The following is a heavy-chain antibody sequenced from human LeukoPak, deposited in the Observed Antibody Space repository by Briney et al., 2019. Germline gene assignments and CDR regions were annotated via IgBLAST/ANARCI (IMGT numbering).Heavy chain of an antibody. CDR3: ARDLWRYSYGPSFGY. V-gene: IGHV3-30-3*01. D-gene: IGHD5-18*01. J-gene: IGHJ4*02. Sequence: GGSLRLSCAASGFTFSSYAMHWVRQAPGKGLEWVAVISYDGSNKYYADSVKGRFTISRDNSKNTLYLQMNSLRAEDTAVYYCARDLWRYSYGPSFGYWGQGTLVTVSS. CDR2: ISYDGSNK. CDR1: GFTFSSYA.